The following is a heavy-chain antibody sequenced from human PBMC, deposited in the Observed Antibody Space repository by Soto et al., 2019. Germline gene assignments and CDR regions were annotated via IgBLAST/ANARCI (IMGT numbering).Heavy chain of an antibody. V-gene: IGHV4-39*01. Sequence: QLQLQESGPGLVKPSETLSLTCTVSGGSISSSSYYWGWIRQPPGKGLEWIGSIYYSGSTYYNPSLKSRVTLSVDMSKNQFSLKLSSVTAADTAVYYCASRGDHGDYFDDYWGQGTLVTVSS. CDR3: ASRGDHGDYFDDY. D-gene: IGHD4-17*01. CDR2: IYYSGST. J-gene: IGHJ4*02. CDR1: GGSISSSSYY.